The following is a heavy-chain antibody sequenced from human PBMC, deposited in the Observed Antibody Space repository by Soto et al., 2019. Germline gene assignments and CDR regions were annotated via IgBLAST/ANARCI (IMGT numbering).Heavy chain of an antibody. CDR1: GFTVSSNY. Sequence: GGSLRLSCAASGFTVSSNYMSWVRQAPGKGLEWVSVIYSGGSTYYADSVKGRFTISRDNSKNTLYLQMNSLRAEDTAVYYCARGSGYDSYDLYYFDYWGQGTLVTVSS. D-gene: IGHD5-12*01. CDR2: IYSGGST. CDR3: ARGSGYDSYDLYYFDY. J-gene: IGHJ4*02. V-gene: IGHV3-66*01.